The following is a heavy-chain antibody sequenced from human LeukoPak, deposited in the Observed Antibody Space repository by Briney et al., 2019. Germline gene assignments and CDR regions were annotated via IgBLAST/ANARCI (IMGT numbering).Heavy chain of an antibody. V-gene: IGHV3-23*01. D-gene: IGHD6-6*01. CDR1: GFTFSSYA. CDR3: ARDDIAANGRFDY. CDR2: ITFNGGRT. J-gene: IGHJ4*02. Sequence: QPGGSLRLSCAASGFTFSSYAMSWVRQAPGKGLEWVSAITFNGGRTLYADSVKGRFTISRDNAKNSLYLQMNSLRAEDTAVYYCARDDIAANGRFDYWGQGTLVTVSS.